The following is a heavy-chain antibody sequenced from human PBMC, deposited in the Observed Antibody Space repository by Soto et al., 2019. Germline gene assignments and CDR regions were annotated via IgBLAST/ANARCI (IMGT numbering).Heavy chain of an antibody. V-gene: IGHV4-59*01. CDR3: ARVTPLLAFDY. D-gene: IGHD2-15*01. CDR2: IYYSGST. Sequence: PSETLSLTCTVSGGSISSYYWSWIRQPPGKGLEWIGYIYYSGSTNYNPSLKSRVTISVDTSKNQFSLKLSSVTAADTAVYYCARVTPLLAFDYWGQGTLVTVPQ. J-gene: IGHJ4*02. CDR1: GGSISSYY.